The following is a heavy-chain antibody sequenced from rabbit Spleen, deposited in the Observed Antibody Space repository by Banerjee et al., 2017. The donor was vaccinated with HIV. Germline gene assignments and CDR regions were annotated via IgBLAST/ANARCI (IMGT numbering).Heavy chain of an antibody. J-gene: IGHJ6*01. D-gene: IGHD1-1*01. V-gene: IGHV1S40*01. CDR1: GFDFSSSYY. CDR3: ARDSSSSFSSYGMDL. Sequence: QSLEESGGDLVKPGASLTLTCTASGFDFSSSYYMCWVRQAPGKGLEWIACIDAGSSGFTYHASWAKGRFTISKTSSTTVTLQATSLTAADTATYFCARDSSSSFSSYGMDLWGPGTLVTVS. CDR2: IDAGSSGFT.